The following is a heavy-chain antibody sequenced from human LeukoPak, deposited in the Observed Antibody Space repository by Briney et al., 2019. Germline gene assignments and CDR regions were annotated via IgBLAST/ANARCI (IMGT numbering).Heavy chain of an antibody. CDR3: ARHGTNRNWFDP. V-gene: IGHV5-10-1*01. Sequence: GESLRISCKGSGYSFTSYWISWVRQMPGKGLEWMGRIDPSDSYTNYSPSFQGRVTISADKSISTAYLQWSSLKASDTAMYYCARHGTNRNWFDPWGQGTLVTVSS. J-gene: IGHJ5*02. D-gene: IGHD1-1*01. CDR1: GYSFTSYW. CDR2: IDPSDSYT.